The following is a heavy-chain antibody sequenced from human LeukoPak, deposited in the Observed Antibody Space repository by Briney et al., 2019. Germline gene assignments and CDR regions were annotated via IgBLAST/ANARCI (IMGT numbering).Heavy chain of an antibody. D-gene: IGHD3-22*01. CDR3: AISAYYDSGGYSLGPRLRWGEAGVPFDY. CDR2: IYPGDSDT. V-gene: IGHV5-51*01. CDR1: GYSLTSYW. J-gene: IGHJ4*02. Sequence: GESLKISCKGSGYSLTSYWIGWVRQMPGKGLEWMGIIYPGDSDTRYSPSFQGQVTISADKSISTAYLQWSSLKASDTAMYYCAISAYYDSGGYSLGPRLRWGEAGVPFDYWGQGTLVTVSS.